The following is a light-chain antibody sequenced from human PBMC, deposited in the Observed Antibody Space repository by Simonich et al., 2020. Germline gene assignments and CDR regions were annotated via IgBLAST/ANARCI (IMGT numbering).Light chain of an antibody. J-gene: IGLJ3*02. CDR1: SGSIASNY. CDR3: QSYDSSNRV. V-gene: IGLV6-57*01. Sequence: NFMLTQPHSVSESPGKTVTISCTRSSGSIASNYVQWYQQRPGGSPTTVIYEDNQRPSGGPDRFSGSIDSSSNAASLTISGLKTEDEADYYCQSYDSSNRVFGGGTKLTVL. CDR2: EDN.